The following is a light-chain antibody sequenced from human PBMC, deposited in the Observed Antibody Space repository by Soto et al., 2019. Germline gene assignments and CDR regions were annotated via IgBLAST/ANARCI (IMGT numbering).Light chain of an antibody. Sequence: QSALTQPPSASGSPGQSVTISCTGTSSDVCDYKFVSWYQQHPGKAPKLLIYEVSRRPSGVPDRFSGSKSGNTASLTVSGLQAEDEADYYCSSYAGNNNVVFGGGTKVTVL. CDR2: EVS. V-gene: IGLV2-8*01. CDR1: SSDVCDYKF. CDR3: SSYAGNNNVV. J-gene: IGLJ2*01.